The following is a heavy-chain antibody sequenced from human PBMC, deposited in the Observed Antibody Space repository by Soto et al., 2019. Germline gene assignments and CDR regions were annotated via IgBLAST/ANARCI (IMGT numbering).Heavy chain of an antibody. V-gene: IGHV3-66*01. D-gene: IGHD3-9*01. Sequence: GGSLRLSCAASGFTVNSNYMSWVRQAPGKGLEWVSVIYSDGSTYCADSVKGRFIISRDNSNNTLYFQMNSLRAEDTAVYYCATLTKYDILTGFYPCWGQGTLVTVSS. CDR2: IYSDGST. J-gene: IGHJ4*02. CDR1: GFTVNSNY. CDR3: ATLTKYDILTGFYPC.